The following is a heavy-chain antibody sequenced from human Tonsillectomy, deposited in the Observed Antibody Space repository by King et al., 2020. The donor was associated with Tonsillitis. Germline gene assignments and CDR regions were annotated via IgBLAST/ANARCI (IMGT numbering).Heavy chain of an antibody. D-gene: IGHD6-19*01. Sequence: VQLVESGGGVVQPGRSLRLSCAASGFTLSRYGMHWVRQAPGKGLEWVAVIWYDGSNKYYADSVKGRFIISRDNSKNTLYLQMNSLRAEDTAVYYCARDRGDQWLVVGPDDYWGQGTLVTVSS. CDR2: IWYDGSNK. CDR3: ARDRGDQWLVVGPDDY. CDR1: GFTLSRYG. V-gene: IGHV3-33*01. J-gene: IGHJ4*02.